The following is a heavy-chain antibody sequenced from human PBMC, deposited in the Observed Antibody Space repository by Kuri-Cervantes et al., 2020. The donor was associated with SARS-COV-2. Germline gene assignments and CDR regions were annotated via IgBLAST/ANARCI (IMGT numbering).Heavy chain of an antibody. CDR2: IYHSGNT. CDR1: GYSISSGYY. CDR3: ARAAGDQGEYYYYYYMDV. V-gene: IGHV4-38-2*02. J-gene: IGHJ6*03. Sequence: SETLSLTCTVSGYSISSGYYWGWIRQPPGKGLEWIGSIYHSGNTYYNPSLKSRVTISVDTSKNQFSLKLSSVTAADTAVYYCARAAGDQGEYYYYYYMDVWGKGTTVTVSS. D-gene: IGHD7-27*01.